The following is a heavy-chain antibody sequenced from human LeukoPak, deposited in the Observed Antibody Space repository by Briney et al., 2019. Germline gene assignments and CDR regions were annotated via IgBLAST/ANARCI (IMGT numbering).Heavy chain of an antibody. CDR1: GYTFIVYY. CDR2: INPSGGST. D-gene: IGHD3-22*01. CDR3: ARIRDYYDSSDAFDI. Sequence: ASVKVSCKASGYTFIVYYMHWVRQAPGQGLEWMGIINPSGGSTSYAQKFQGRVTMTRDTSTSTVYMELSSLRSEDTAVYYCARIRDYYDSSDAFDIWGQGTMVTVSS. J-gene: IGHJ3*02. V-gene: IGHV1-46*01.